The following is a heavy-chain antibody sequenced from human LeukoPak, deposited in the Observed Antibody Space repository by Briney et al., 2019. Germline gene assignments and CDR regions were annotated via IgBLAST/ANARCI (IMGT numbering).Heavy chain of an antibody. V-gene: IGHV3-7*03. CDR3: ARGGGLDV. D-gene: IGHD3-16*01. J-gene: IGHJ6*02. CDR2: INHNGNVN. Sequence: GGSLRLSCAASGFTFSSYWMNWARQAPGKGPEWVASINHNGNVNYYVDSVKGRFTISRDHAKNSLYLQMSNLRAEDTAVYFCARGGGLDVWGQGATVTVSS. CDR1: GFTFSSYW.